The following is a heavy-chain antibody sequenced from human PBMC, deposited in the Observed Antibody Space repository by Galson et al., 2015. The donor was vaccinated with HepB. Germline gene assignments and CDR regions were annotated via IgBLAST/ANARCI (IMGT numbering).Heavy chain of an antibody. Sequence: SLRLSCAASGFTFSNAWMSWVRQAPGKGLEWVGRIKSKTDGGTTDYAAPVKGRFTISRDDSKNTLYLQMNSLKTEDTAVYYCTTESPSKLLMVYVYYFDYWGQGTLVTVSS. CDR1: GFTFSNAW. D-gene: IGHD2-8*01. J-gene: IGHJ4*02. CDR2: IKSKTDGGTT. V-gene: IGHV3-15*01. CDR3: TTESPSKLLMVYVYYFDY.